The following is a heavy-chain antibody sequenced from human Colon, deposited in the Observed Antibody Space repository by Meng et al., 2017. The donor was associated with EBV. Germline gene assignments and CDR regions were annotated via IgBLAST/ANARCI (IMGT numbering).Heavy chain of an antibody. Sequence: LKESGPGLVKPSQTLSLTCTVSGGSISSGNHYWSWIRQHPGKGLEYIGYIYYSGSTYYNPSLKSRVIISVDTSKNQFSLRLNSVTAADTAVYYCASLYGDSSVWYLDLWGRGTLVTVSS. CDR3: ASLYGDSSVWYLDL. J-gene: IGHJ2*01. D-gene: IGHD4-17*01. CDR2: IYYSGST. CDR1: GGSISSGNHY. V-gene: IGHV4-31*03.